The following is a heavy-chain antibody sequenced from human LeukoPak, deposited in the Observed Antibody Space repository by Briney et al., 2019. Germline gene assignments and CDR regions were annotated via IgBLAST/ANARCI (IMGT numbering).Heavy chain of an antibody. CDR1: GFTFGSYG. J-gene: IGHJ4*02. CDR3: ARDAHKTEFDY. Sequence: GGSLRLSCAASGFTFGSYGMHWVRQAPGKGLEWVAVISYDGSNKYYADSVKGRFTISSDNSKNTLYLQMNSLRAEDTAVYYCARDAHKTEFDYWGQGTLVTVSS. CDR2: ISYDGSNK. V-gene: IGHV3-30*03.